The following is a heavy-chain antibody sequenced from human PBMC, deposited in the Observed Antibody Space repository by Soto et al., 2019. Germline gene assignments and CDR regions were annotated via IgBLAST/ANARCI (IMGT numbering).Heavy chain of an antibody. J-gene: IGHJ6*02. V-gene: IGHV1-69*01. D-gene: IGHD2-21*01. CDR1: GDTFSNSV. CDR2: IIPVFGKV. Sequence: QVQLVQSGAEVKKPGSSVKVSCKASGDTFSNSVITWVRQAPGQGLECMGGIIPVFGKVDYAQKFQGRVTIAADQFKSAAYMGLSDLTSEDTAVYYCGRGEKEYRGGQWYRGNYGMDLWGQGTTVTVSS. CDR3: GRGEKEYRGGQWYRGNYGMDL.